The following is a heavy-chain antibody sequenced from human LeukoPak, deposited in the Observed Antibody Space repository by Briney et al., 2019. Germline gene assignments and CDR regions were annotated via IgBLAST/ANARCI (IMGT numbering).Heavy chain of an antibody. Sequence: PGGSLRLSCAVSGFRTIDYVMNWVRQAPGKGLEWVSYIDTSSSRIHYADSVKGRFTISRDDAKNSLYLQMNSLRDEDTAVYYCATDFDWAFNIWGQGTMVTVSS. V-gene: IGHV3-48*02. J-gene: IGHJ3*02. CDR2: IDTSSSRI. D-gene: IGHD3-9*01. CDR1: GFRTIDYV. CDR3: ATDFDWAFNI.